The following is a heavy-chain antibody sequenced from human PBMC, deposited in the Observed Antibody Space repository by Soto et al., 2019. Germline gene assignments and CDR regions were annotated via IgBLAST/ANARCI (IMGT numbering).Heavy chain of an antibody. CDR3: ARRAEGLLDY. CDR2: IYYSGST. J-gene: IGHJ4*02. CDR1: GGSISSGGYY. D-gene: IGHD2-21*02. V-gene: IGHV4-31*03. Sequence: SETLSLTCTVSGGSISSGGYYWSWIRQHPGKGLEWIGYIYYSGSTYYNPSLKSRVTISVDTSKNQFSLKLSSVTAADTAVYYCARRAEGLLDYWGQGTLVTVSS.